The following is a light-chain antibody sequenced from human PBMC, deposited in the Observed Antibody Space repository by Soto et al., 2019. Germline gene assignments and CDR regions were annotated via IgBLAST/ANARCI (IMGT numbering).Light chain of an antibody. V-gene: IGKV1-39*01. CDR1: QRINIY. J-gene: IGKJ5*01. Sequence: DIQRTQSPSSLSTSIGDRVTITCRASQRINIYLNWYRQKPGKAPELLIYSASNLQSGVPSRFSGSGSGTDFTLTISGLQSEDFATYYCQQSFSTPTFGQGTRLEIK. CDR3: QQSFSTPT. CDR2: SAS.